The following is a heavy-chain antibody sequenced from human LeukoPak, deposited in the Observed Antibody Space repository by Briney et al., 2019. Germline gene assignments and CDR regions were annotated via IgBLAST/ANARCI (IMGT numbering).Heavy chain of an antibody. D-gene: IGHD5-12*01. CDR3: AKDSGYDYYFDY. CDR1: GFTFSSYA. Sequence: GGSLRLSCAASGFTFSSYAMSWVRQAPGKGLEWVSAISGSGGSTHYADSVKGRFTISRDNAKNSLYLQMNSLRAEDTALYYCAKDSGYDYYFDYWGQGTLVTVSS. V-gene: IGHV3-23*01. J-gene: IGHJ4*02. CDR2: ISGSGGST.